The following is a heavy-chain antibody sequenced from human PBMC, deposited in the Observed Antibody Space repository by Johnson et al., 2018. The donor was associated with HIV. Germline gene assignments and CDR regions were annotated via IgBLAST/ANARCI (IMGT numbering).Heavy chain of an antibody. Sequence: QVQLVESGGGVVQPGRSLRLSCTASGFTLSSYAIHWVRQAPGKGLEWVAVILYDGSNEYYADSVKGRFTISRDNSKNTLYLQMNSLRAEDTAVYYCAKDLRWWLRLHFLYDAFDIWGQGTMVTVSS. CDR2: ILYDGSNE. D-gene: IGHD5-12*01. J-gene: IGHJ3*02. V-gene: IGHV3-30-3*01. CDR3: AKDLRWWLRLHFLYDAFDI. CDR1: GFTLSSYA.